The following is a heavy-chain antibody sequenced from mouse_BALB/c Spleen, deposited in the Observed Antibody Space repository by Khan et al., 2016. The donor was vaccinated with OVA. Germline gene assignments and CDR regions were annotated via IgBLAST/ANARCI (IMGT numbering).Heavy chain of an antibody. CDR3: ARVPTVITTALDY. Sequence: EVQLVESGGGLVQPGGSLKLSCAASGFTFSSNTMPWVRQTPEKRLEWVAYITNGGGSTYYPDTVKGRFTISRDNAKNTLYLQMSSLKSEDTAMYYCARVPTVITTALDYWGQGTSVTVSS. D-gene: IGHD1-2*01. V-gene: IGHV5-12-2*01. CDR2: ITNGGGST. J-gene: IGHJ4*01. CDR1: GFTFSSNT.